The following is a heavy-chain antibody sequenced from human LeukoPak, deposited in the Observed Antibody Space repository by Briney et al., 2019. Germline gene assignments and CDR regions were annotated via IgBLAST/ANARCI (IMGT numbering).Heavy chain of an antibody. CDR2: INTDGSST. D-gene: IGHD1-26*01. CDR1: GFTFSSYW. J-gene: IGHJ6*02. Sequence: GGSLRLSCAASGFTFSSYWMHWVRQAPGKGLVWVSRINTDGSSTSYADSVKGRFTISRDNAKNTLYLQMNSLRAEDTAVYYCARVHGAYSGSYYYYYGMDVWGQGTTVTVSS. CDR3: ARVHGAYSGSYYYYYGMDV. V-gene: IGHV3-74*01.